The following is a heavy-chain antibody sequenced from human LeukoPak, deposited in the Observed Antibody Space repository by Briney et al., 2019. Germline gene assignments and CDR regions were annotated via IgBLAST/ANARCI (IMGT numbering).Heavy chain of an antibody. J-gene: IGHJ4*02. D-gene: IGHD6-13*01. CDR1: GFTFSSYG. CDR2: ISYDGSNK. CDR3: AKNLPLYSSSWYQVDY. V-gene: IGHV3-30*18. Sequence: PGGSLRLSCAASGFTFSSYGMHWVRQAPGKGLEWVAVISYDGSNKYYADSVKGRFTISRDNSKNTLYLQMNSLRAEDTAVYYCAKNLPLYSSSWYQVDYWGQGTLVTVSS.